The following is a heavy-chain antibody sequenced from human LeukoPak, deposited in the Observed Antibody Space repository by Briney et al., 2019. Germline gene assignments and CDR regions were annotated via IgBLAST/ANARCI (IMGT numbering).Heavy chain of an antibody. D-gene: IGHD3-16*02. J-gene: IGHJ4*02. CDR2: ISRNSGGT. CDR3: AKADLSPSYDYVRESYRYGYFDY. V-gene: IGHV1-2*02. Sequence: ASVKVSCKASGYTFTGYYMHWVRQAPGKGLEWMGWISRNSGGTNYAQKFQGRVTMTRDTSISTVYMELSRLRSDDTAVYYCAKADLSPSYDYVRESYRYGYFDYWGQGTLVTVSS. CDR1: GYTFTGYY.